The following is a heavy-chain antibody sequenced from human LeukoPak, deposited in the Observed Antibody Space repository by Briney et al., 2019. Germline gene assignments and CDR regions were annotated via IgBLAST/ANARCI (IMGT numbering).Heavy chain of an antibody. Sequence: GRSLRLSCAASGFTFSSYGMHWVRQAPGKGLEWVAVIWYDGSNKYYADSVKGRFTISRDNSKNTLYLQMNSLRAEDTAVYYCAGGIGGNLNYWGQGTLVTVSS. CDR1: GFTFSSYG. CDR3: AGGIGGNLNY. J-gene: IGHJ4*02. D-gene: IGHD4-23*01. V-gene: IGHV3-33*01. CDR2: IWYDGSNK.